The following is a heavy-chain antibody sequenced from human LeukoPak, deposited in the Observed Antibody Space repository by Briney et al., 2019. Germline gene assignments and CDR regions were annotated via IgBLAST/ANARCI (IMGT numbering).Heavy chain of an antibody. Sequence: PSETLSLTCSVSGDSISYFYWSWIRQAAGKGLEWIGRISGSGSTDYNASLKSRVTISVDTSKNQFSLKLSSVTAADTAVYYCARGYFSSWYINWFDPWGQGTLVTVSS. V-gene: IGHV4-4*07. CDR2: ISGSGST. CDR1: GDSISYFY. CDR3: ARGYFSSWYINWFDP. J-gene: IGHJ5*02. D-gene: IGHD6-13*01.